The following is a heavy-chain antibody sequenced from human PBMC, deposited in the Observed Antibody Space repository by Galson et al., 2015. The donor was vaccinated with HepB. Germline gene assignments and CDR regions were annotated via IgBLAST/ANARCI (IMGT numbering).Heavy chain of an antibody. V-gene: IGHV1-3*01. D-gene: IGHD6-13*01. CDR3: ARGPTAADY. Sequence: SVKVSCKASGYTFTSYAMHWVRQAPGQRLEWMGWISAGNGNTKYSQKFRGRVTITRDTSASTAYMELSSLRSEDTAVYYCARGPTAADYWGQGTLVTVSS. CDR1: GYTFTSYA. J-gene: IGHJ4*02. CDR2: ISAGNGNT.